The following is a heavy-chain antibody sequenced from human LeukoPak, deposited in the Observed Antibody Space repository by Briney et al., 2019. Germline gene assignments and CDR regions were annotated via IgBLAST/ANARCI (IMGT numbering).Heavy chain of an antibody. CDR3: AREGRQDYEYFDY. CDR2: INYSGNT. Sequence: SETLSLTCTVSGGSISDYYWSWIRQPPGKGLEWIGYINYSGNTNYNPSLKSRVTISVDTSKNQFSLRLTSVTAADTAVFYCAREGRQDYEYFDYWGQGSLVTVSS. CDR1: GGSISDYY. D-gene: IGHD4-17*01. J-gene: IGHJ4*02. V-gene: IGHV4-59*01.